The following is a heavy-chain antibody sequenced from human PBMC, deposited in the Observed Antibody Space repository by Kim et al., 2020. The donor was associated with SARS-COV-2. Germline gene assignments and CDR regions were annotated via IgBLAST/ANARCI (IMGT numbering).Heavy chain of an antibody. CDR3: VAGGTYLGV. V-gene: IGHV3-7*01. Sequence: GGSLRLSCTAYGLTLNKYRMTWVRQAPGMGLDWVANMNQDGSEKFYVDSVKGRFTISRDNARNSLFLQMDSLRPEDTAVYYCVAGGTYLGVWGQGTLVTVSS. J-gene: IGHJ4*02. CDR2: MNQDGSEK. D-gene: IGHD3-16*01. CDR1: GLTLNKYR.